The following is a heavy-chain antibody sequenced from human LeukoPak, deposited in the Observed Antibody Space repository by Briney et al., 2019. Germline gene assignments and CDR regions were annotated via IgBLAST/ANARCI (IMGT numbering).Heavy chain of an antibody. Sequence: SGGSLRLSCVASGFTFSDYTMNWVRQAPGKGLEWVSSISGRGGSTYYADSVKGRFTISKEYLQMNSLRAEDTAVYYCAKDLVVAGINAFDIWGQGTLVTVSS. J-gene: IGHJ3*02. D-gene: IGHD6-19*01. V-gene: IGHV3-23*01. CDR1: GFTFSDYT. CDR3: AKDLVVAGINAFDI. CDR2: ISGRGGST.